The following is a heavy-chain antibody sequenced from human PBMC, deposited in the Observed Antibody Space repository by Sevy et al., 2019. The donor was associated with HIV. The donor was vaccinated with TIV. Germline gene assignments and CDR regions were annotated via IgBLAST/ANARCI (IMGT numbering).Heavy chain of an antibody. Sequence: SETLSLTCTVSGGSITSLYWNWIRQPPGKGLEWIATISYNGHINYNPSLKSRVTLSLDTSKNQVSLRLSSVPAADTAMYYCAGENAWGRGYSWGQGTLVTVSS. CDR2: ISYNGHI. V-gene: IGHV4-59*08. J-gene: IGHJ4*02. CDR3: AGENAWGRGYS. D-gene: IGHD1-26*01. CDR1: GGSITSLY.